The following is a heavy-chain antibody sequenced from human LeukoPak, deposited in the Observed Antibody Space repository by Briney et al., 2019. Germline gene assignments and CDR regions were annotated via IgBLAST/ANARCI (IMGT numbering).Heavy chain of an antibody. CDR1: GGSISSYY. CDR2: IYYSGST. CDR3: AMAGFTESKNFDY. V-gene: IGHV4-59*01. J-gene: IGHJ4*02. Sequence: SETLSLTCTVSGGSISSYYWSWIRQPPGKGLEWIGYIYYSGSTNYNPSLKSRVTISVDTSKNQFSLKLSSVTAADTAVYYCAMAGFTESKNFDYWGQGTLVTVSS. D-gene: IGHD4-4*01.